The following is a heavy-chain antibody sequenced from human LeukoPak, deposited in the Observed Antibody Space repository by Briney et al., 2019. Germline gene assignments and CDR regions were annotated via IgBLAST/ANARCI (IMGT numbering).Heavy chain of an antibody. J-gene: IGHJ4*02. V-gene: IGHV4-61*02. CDR3: ARGYCTSPRCSENRYYFDS. CDR2: IYSSGST. CDR1: GGSITSAGYS. Sequence: PSETLSLTCTVSGGSITSAGYSWGWIRQPAGRGLEWIGRIYSSGSTNSNPSLKSRVTISVDTSKNQFSLELSSVTAADTAVYYCARGYCTSPRCSENRYYFDSWGQGTLVTVSS. D-gene: IGHD2-2*01.